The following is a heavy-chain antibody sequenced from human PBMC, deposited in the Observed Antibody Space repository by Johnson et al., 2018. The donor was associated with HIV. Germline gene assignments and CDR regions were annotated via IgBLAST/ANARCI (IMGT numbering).Heavy chain of an antibody. CDR1: GFTFSSYA. CDR3: ARVPSSSWSPDAFDI. J-gene: IGHJ3*02. V-gene: IGHV3-30-3*01. D-gene: IGHD6-13*01. Sequence: VQLVESGGGLVQPGGSLRFSCAASGFTFSSYAMSWVRQAPGKGLEWVAVISYDGSNKYYADSVKGRFTISRDNSKNTLYLQMNSLRAEDTAVYYCARVPSSSWSPDAFDIWGQGTMVTVSS. CDR2: ISYDGSNK.